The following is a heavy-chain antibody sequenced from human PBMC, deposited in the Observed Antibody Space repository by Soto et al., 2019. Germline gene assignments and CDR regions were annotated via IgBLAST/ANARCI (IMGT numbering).Heavy chain of an antibody. CDR2: IYYGVTT. Sequence: CRIIKPPGKGLEWIGYIYYGVTTTNNPSLNSRVAISIDTSKNQFSLTLSSVTAADTAVYYCARLGGYYQALDPLVQGILVTVSS. J-gene: IGHJ5*02. V-gene: IGHV4-59*08. D-gene: IGHD3-22*01. CDR3: ARLGGYYQALDP.